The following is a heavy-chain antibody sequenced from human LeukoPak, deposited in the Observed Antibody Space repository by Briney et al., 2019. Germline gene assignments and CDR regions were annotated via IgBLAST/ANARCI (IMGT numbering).Heavy chain of an antibody. D-gene: IGHD1/OR15-1a*01. J-gene: IGHJ4*02. CDR3: ARGSPEHSSILQK. V-gene: IGHV4-59*01. CDR2: IYYSGNT. Sequence: SETLSLTCTVSGGSISNYYWSWIRQPPGKGVEWIGYIYYSGNTNYNPSLKSRVTISVDTSKNQFSLKLSSVTAADTAVCYCARGSPEHSSILQKWGQGTLVTVPS. CDR1: GGSISNYY.